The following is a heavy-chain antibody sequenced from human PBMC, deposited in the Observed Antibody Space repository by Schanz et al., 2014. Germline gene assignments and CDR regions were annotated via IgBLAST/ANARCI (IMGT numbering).Heavy chain of an antibody. CDR2: IKQDGSEK. J-gene: IGHJ3*02. D-gene: IGHD5-12*01. CDR3: AGAVATIRADSFDI. Sequence: EVQLVESGGGLVQPGGSLRLSCAASGFIFSNSWMSWVRQAPGKGLEWVANIKQDGSEKYYVDSVKGRFTISRDNAKNSLYLQMNSLRAEDTAVYYCAGAVATIRADSFDIWGQGTMVTVSS. V-gene: IGHV3-7*01. CDR1: GFIFSNSW.